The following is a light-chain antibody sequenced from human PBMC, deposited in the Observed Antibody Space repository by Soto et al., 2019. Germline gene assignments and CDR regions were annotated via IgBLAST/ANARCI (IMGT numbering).Light chain of an antibody. Sequence: DIQMTQPPSTLAASIGDRDTITCRASQSIDTWLAWHHQEPGKAPKVLIFDASTLESGVPSRFSGSGFGTEFTLTIGSLQPDDLGTYYCQQYNADPVTFGQGTKVDIK. CDR1: QSIDTW. V-gene: IGKV1-5*01. CDR2: DAS. J-gene: IGKJ1*01. CDR3: QQYNADPVT.